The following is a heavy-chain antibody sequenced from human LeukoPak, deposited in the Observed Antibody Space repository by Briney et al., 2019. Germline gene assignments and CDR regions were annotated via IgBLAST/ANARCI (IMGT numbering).Heavy chain of an antibody. CDR3: TTTIVGVTTWFDP. Sequence: GGSLRLSCAASVFTLSNAYMSWVRQAPGKGLEWVGRIKNKTNGGTTDYAAPVKGRFTISRDDSKNTLYLQMNSLKTEDTAVYYCTTTIVGVTTWFDPWGQGTLVTVS. J-gene: IGHJ5*02. D-gene: IGHD1-26*01. V-gene: IGHV3-15*01. CDR2: IKNKTNGGTT. CDR1: VFTLSNAY.